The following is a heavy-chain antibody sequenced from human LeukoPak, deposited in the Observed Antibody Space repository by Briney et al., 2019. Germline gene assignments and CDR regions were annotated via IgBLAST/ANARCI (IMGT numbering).Heavy chain of an antibody. CDR2: INHSGST. Sequence: PSETLSLTCAVYGGSFSGYYWSWIRQPPGKGLEWIGEINHSGSTNYNPSLKSRVTISVDTSKNQFSLKLSSVTAADTAVYYCARLGAAMVPRYFDYWRQGPLVTVSS. CDR3: ARLGAAMVPRYFDY. CDR1: GGSFSGYY. J-gene: IGHJ4*02. V-gene: IGHV4-34*01. D-gene: IGHD5-18*01.